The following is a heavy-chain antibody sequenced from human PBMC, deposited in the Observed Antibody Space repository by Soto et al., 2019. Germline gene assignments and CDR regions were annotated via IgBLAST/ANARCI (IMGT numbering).Heavy chain of an antibody. V-gene: IGHV1-18*04. CDR1: GYTFTGYY. Sequence: ASVKVSCKASGYTFTGYYMHWVRQAPGQGLEWMGWISPYNGKTNYAQNLQGRVSMTTDTSTTTAYMELRSLRSDDTAVYYCASPYDSSQSPRFDYWGQGTLVTVSS. CDR3: ASPYDSSQSPRFDY. J-gene: IGHJ4*02. CDR2: ISPYNGKT. D-gene: IGHD3-22*01.